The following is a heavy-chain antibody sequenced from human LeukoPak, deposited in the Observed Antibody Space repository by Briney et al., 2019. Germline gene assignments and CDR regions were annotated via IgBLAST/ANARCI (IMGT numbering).Heavy chain of an antibody. J-gene: IGHJ4*02. CDR2: ISGSGGST. CDR1: GFTFSSYA. V-gene: IGHV3-23*01. CDR3: AGGRRGSYYRADFDY. Sequence: GGSLRLSCAASGFTFSSYAMSWVRQAPGKGLEWVSAISGSGGSTYYADSVKGRFTISRDNSKNTLYLQMNSLRAEDTAVYYCAGGRRGSYYRADFDYWGQGTLVTVSS. D-gene: IGHD1-26*01.